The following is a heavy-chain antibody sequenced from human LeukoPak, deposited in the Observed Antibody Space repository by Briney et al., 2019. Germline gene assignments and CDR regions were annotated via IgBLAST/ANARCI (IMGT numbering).Heavy chain of an antibody. J-gene: IGHJ4*02. CDR3: ARKDFSSGSFTY. V-gene: IGHV3-11*04. CDR1: GFTFNIYY. Sequence: GGSLSLSCAVSGFTFNIYYMSWIRQAPGKGLEWISYIGLHGYPLDYADSVKGRFTISRDNAQNSLYLDMSSLRAEDTAVYYCARKDFSSGSFTYWGQGTLVTVSS. CDR2: IGLHGYPL. D-gene: IGHD3-22*01.